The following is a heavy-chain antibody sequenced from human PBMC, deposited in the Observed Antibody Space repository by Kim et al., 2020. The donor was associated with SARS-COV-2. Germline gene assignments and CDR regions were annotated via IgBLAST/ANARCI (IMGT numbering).Heavy chain of an antibody. V-gene: IGHV3-7*01. CDR2: INQDGSLN. CDR3: ARGLRLL. D-gene: IGHD5-12*01. Sequence: GGSLRLSCAASGFTFSNHWMSWVRQAPGKGPEWVAYINQDGSLNYFVDSVKGRFTVSRDNAKNSIYLQVNSLRPEDTAVYYCARGLRLLGGQGTLVIVSS. CDR1: GFTFSNHW. J-gene: IGHJ4*02.